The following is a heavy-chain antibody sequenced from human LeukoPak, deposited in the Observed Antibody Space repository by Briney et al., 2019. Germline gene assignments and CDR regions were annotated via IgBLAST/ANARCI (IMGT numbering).Heavy chain of an antibody. CDR2: ISYDGSNK. Sequence: GGSLRLACAASGFTLSRYGRHWVRQAPGKGLEWVAVISYDGSNKYYADSVKGRFTISRDNSKNTLYLQMNSLRAEDTAVYYCAKDLGYCRGGSCSNWSIPWGQGTLVTVSS. D-gene: IGHD2-15*01. V-gene: IGHV3-30*18. CDR3: AKDLGYCRGGSCSNWSIP. CDR1: GFTLSRYG. J-gene: IGHJ5*02.